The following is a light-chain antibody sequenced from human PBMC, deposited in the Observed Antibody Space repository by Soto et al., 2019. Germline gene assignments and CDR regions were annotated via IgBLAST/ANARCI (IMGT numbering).Light chain of an antibody. Sequence: DIEMTQSPDSLAVSLGERATINCRSSQNVLYNSNNKNYLAWYQQKPGQPPKLLIYWASTRESGVPDRFSGSGSGTDFTLTISRLQAEDVAVYYCQQYYSVPLTFGGGTKVEIK. CDR1: QNVLYNSNNKNY. CDR3: QQYYSVPLT. V-gene: IGKV4-1*01. CDR2: WAS. J-gene: IGKJ4*01.